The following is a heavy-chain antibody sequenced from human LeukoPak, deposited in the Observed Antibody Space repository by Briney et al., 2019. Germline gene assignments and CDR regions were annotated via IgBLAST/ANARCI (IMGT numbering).Heavy chain of an antibody. J-gene: IGHJ3*01. D-gene: IGHD2-21*01. CDR2: ISYDGSNK. CDR1: GFIFTSYG. Sequence: GGSLRLSCAASGFIFTSYGMHWVRQAPGKGLEWVTIISYDGSNKYYADSVKGRFTISRDNAKKLLYLQMNSLRAEDTAVYYCVRDRAYAFDFWGQGTMVTVSS. V-gene: IGHV3-30*03. CDR3: VRDRAYAFDF.